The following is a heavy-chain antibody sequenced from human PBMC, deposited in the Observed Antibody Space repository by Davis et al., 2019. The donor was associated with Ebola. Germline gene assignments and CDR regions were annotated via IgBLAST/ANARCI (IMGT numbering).Heavy chain of an antibody. J-gene: IGHJ6*02. D-gene: IGHD7-27*01. V-gene: IGHV4-59*08. CDR1: GGSISSYY. CDR2: IYYSGST. Sequence: MPSETLSLTCTVSGGSISSYYWSWIRQPPGKGLEWIGYIYYSGSTNYNPSLKSRVTISVDTSKNQFSLKLSSVTAADTAVYYCARTSGRYGMDVWGQGTTVTVSS. CDR3: ARTSGRYGMDV.